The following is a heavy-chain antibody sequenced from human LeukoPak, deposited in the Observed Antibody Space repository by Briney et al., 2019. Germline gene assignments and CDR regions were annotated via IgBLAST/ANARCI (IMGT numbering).Heavy chain of an antibody. J-gene: IGHJ4*02. Sequence: GGSLRLSCAASGFTFDDYGMSWVRQAPGKGLEWVSGINWNGGSTGYADPVKGRFTISRDNAKNSLYLQMNSLRAEDTALYYCARVIDIVVVVAATPIDYWGQGTLVTVSS. CDR3: ARVIDIVVVVAATPIDY. CDR2: INWNGGST. D-gene: IGHD2-15*01. CDR1: GFTFDDYG. V-gene: IGHV3-20*04.